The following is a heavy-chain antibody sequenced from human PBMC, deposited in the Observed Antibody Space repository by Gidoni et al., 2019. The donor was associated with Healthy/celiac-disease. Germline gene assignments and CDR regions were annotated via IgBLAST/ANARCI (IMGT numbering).Heavy chain of an antibody. Sequence: QVQLVESGGGVVQPGRSLRLSCAASGFTFSSYGMPWVRPAPGKGMEWVAVISYDGSNKYYADSVKGRFTISRDNSKNTLYLQMNSLRAEDTAVYYCAKDPGDYGDYGGSWGQGTLVTVSS. CDR1: GFTFSSYG. J-gene: IGHJ5*02. V-gene: IGHV3-30*18. CDR3: AKDPGDYGDYGGS. D-gene: IGHD4-17*01. CDR2: ISYDGSNK.